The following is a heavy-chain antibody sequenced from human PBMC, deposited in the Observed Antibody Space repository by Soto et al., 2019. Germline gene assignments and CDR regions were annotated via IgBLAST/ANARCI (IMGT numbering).Heavy chain of an antibody. D-gene: IGHD4-17*01. CDR1: GFSLTTSGVG. Sequence: QITLKESCPTLVKPTQTLTLTCTFSGFSLTTSGVGGGWIRQPPGKTLEWLALMYWDDGKRYSPSLKSSLTLTKDTSKTQVVLTMTNMDPADTATYFCAHRTTTVIWWFDPWGQGTLVTISS. CDR2: MYWDDGK. CDR3: AHRTTTVIWWFDP. J-gene: IGHJ5*02. V-gene: IGHV2-5*02.